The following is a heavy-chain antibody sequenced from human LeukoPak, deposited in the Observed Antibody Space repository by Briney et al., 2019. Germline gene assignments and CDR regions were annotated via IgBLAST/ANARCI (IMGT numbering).Heavy chain of an antibody. CDR2: VHGDGSST. D-gene: IGHD3-16*01. V-gene: IGHV3-74*01. J-gene: IGHJ4*02. CDR3: ARDLHYASDY. CDR1: GFTFSSYG. Sequence: PGGSPRLSCAASGFTFSSYGMHWVRQAPGKGLVWVARVHGDGSSTTYADSVKGRFTIARDNAKNTLFLQLNSLRAEDTAVYYCARDLHYASDYWGQGTLVTVSS.